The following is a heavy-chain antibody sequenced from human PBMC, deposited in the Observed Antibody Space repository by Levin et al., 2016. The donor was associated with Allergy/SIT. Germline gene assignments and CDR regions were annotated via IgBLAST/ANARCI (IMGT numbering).Heavy chain of an antibody. V-gene: IGHV2-5*02. CDR1: GFSLSTSGVG. D-gene: IGHD3-10*01. J-gene: IGHJ4*02. CDR2: IYWDDDK. CDR3: AHLKLDYYGSGSRAIF. Sequence: SGPTLVKPTQTLTLTCTFSGFSLSTSGVGVGWIRQPPGKALEWLALIYWDDDKRYSPSLKSRLTITKDTSKNQVVLTMTNMDPVDTATYYCAHLKLDYYGSGSRAIFWGQGTLVTVSS.